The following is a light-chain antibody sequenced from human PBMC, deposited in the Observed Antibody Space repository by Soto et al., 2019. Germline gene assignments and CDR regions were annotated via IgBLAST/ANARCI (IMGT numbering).Light chain of an antibody. CDR2: EVR. CDR3: TSYTSSSTLYV. J-gene: IGLJ1*01. CDR1: SSDVGGYNY. Sequence: QSVLTQPASVSGSPGQSITISCTGTSSDVGGYNYVSWYQQHPGKAPKLMIYEVRNRASGASNRFSGSKSGNTASLTISGLQAEDEADYYCTSYTSSSTLYVFGTGTKVTVL. V-gene: IGLV2-14*01.